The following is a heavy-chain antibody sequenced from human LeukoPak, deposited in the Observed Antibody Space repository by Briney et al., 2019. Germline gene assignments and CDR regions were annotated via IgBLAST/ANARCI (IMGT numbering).Heavy chain of an antibody. V-gene: IGHV4-59*01. CDR3: AGIVTSRWFFDL. CDR2: IRHTGIT. D-gene: IGHD3-9*01. J-gene: IGHJ2*01. Sequence: SETLSLTCTVPVDAICRYLWRWIRQSPGRDLNWIGYIRHTGITNYTPSLKSRVVISVDRSKSQFSLKLSSLTPADTDVINFAGIVTSRWFFDLWGRGILVTVSS. CDR1: VDAICRYL.